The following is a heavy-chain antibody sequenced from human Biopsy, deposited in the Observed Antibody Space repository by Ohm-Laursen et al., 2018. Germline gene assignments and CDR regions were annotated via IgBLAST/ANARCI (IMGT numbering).Heavy chain of an antibody. V-gene: IGHV1-58*02. Sequence: VASVKVSCKASGFTFNRSAMQRVRQARGQRLEWIGWIVVGGGNTNYAQKFQERVTITRDMSTSTAYMELSSLRSEDTAVYYCASRPNCGGDCSSGFDYWGQGTLVTVSS. D-gene: IGHD2-21*02. J-gene: IGHJ4*02. CDR2: IVVGGGNT. CDR3: ASRPNCGGDCSSGFDY. CDR1: GFTFNRSA.